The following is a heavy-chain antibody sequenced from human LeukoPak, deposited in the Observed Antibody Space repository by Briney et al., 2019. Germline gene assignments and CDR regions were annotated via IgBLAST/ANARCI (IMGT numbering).Heavy chain of an antibody. CDR3: ARDYLPHYYDSSGYYPPGYYFDY. CDR1: GYTFTSYD. Sequence: ASVKVSCKASGYTFTSYDINWVRQATGQGLEWMGWMNPNSGNTGYAQKFQGRVTMTRNTSISTAYMELSSLRSEDTAVCYCARDYLPHYYDSSGYYPPGYYFDYWGQGTLVTVSS. D-gene: IGHD3-22*01. CDR2: MNPNSGNT. V-gene: IGHV1-8*01. J-gene: IGHJ4*02.